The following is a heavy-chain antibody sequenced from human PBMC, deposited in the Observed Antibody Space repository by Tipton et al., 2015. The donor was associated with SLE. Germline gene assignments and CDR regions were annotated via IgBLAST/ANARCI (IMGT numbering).Heavy chain of an antibody. J-gene: IGHJ3*02. CDR2: IYQSGGT. CDR3: ARDPIWFGELSAFDI. V-gene: IGHV4-38-2*02. D-gene: IGHD3-10*01. CDR1: GYSISSGYY. Sequence: TLSLTCVVSGYSISSGYYWGWIRQPPGKGLEWIGSIYQSGGTYNNPSLKSRVTISVGTSKNQFSLKLSSVTAADTAVYYCARDPIWFGELSAFDIWGQGTMVTVSS.